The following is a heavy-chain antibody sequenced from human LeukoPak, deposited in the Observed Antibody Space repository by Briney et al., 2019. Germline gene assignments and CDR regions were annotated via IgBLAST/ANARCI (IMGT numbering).Heavy chain of an antibody. Sequence: GGSLRLSCAASGFTFSSYAMHWVRQAPGKGLEWVAVISYDGSNKYYADSVKGRFTISRDNSKNTLYLQMNSLRAEDTAVYYCARVVLFPAAGLVSADAFDIWGQGTMVTVSS. CDR2: ISYDGSNK. CDR1: GFTFSSYA. D-gene: IGHD6-25*01. V-gene: IGHV3-30*04. J-gene: IGHJ3*02. CDR3: ARVVLFPAAGLVSADAFDI.